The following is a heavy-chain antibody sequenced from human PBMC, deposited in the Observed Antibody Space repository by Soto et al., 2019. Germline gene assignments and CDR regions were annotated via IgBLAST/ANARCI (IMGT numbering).Heavy chain of an antibody. CDR1: GYTFTSYY. Sequence: ASVKVSCKASGYTFTSYYMHWVRQAPGQGLEWMGIINPSGGSTSYAQKFQGRVTMTRDTSTSTVYMELSSLRSEDTAVYYCARGLYYYGAGSYEGSYYFDYWGQGTLVTVPQ. CDR2: INPSGGST. J-gene: IGHJ4*02. CDR3: ARGLYYYGAGSYEGSYYFDY. V-gene: IGHV1-46*01. D-gene: IGHD3-10*01.